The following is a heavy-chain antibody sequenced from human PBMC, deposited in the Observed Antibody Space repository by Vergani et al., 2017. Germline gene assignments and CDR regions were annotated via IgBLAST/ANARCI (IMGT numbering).Heavy chain of an antibody. CDR3: AAGSGYINWFDP. J-gene: IGHJ5*02. Sequence: EVQLLESGGGLVQPGGSLRLSCAASGFTFSSYAMSWVRQAPGKGLEWVSAISGSGGSTYYADSVKGRFTISRDNSKNTLYLQMNSLRAEDTAVYYCAAGSGYINWFDPWGQGTLVTVSS. CDR1: GFTFSSYA. V-gene: IGHV3-23*01. CDR2: ISGSGGST. D-gene: IGHD3-3*01.